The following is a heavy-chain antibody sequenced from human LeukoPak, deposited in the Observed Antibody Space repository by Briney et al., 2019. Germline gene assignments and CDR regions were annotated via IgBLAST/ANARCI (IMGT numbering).Heavy chain of an antibody. CDR2: ISSNGGST. J-gene: IGHJ6*04. Sequence: GGTLRLSCSASGFTFSSYAMHLVRQAPGKGLEYVSAISSNGGSTYYADSVKGRFTISRDNSKNTLYLQMSSLRAEDTAVYYCVKDLRYCSGGSCYSDYYYYYGMDVWGKGTTVTVSS. CDR3: VKDLRYCSGGSCYSDYYYYYGMDV. V-gene: IGHV3-64D*06. CDR1: GFTFSSYA. D-gene: IGHD2-15*01.